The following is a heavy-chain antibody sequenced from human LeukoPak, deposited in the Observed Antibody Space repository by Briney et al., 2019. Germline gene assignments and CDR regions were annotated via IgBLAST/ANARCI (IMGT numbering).Heavy chain of an antibody. J-gene: IGHJ5*02. D-gene: IGHD3-9*01. Sequence: PSETLSLTCAVCGYSISSGYVWVWIRQPPGKGLEWIGRIYNTGATYNNPSLRSPVTISVDTSKNQFSLDLNSVTAADTAVYYCARDLGLTISDNWFDPWGQGTLVTVSS. CDR3: ARDLGLTISDNWFDP. CDR1: GYSISSGYV. CDR2: IYNTGAT. V-gene: IGHV4-38-2*02.